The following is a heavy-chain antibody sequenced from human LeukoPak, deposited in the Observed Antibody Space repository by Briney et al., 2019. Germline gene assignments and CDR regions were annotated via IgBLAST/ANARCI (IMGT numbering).Heavy chain of an antibody. CDR1: GGSFSGYY. CDR3: ARYCSGGSCYADFDY. Sequence: SETLSVTCAVYGGSFSGYYWSWIRQPPGKGLEWIGEINHSGSTNYNPSLKSRVTISVDTSKNQFSLKLSSVTAADTAVYYCARYCSGGSCYADFDYWGQGTLVTVSS. D-gene: IGHD2-15*01. V-gene: IGHV4-34*01. J-gene: IGHJ4*02. CDR2: INHSGST.